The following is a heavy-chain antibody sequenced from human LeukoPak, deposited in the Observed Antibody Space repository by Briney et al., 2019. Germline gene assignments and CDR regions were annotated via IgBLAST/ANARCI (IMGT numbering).Heavy chain of an antibody. CDR1: GYTFTSYD. CDR2: MNPNSGNT. J-gene: IGHJ4*02. Sequence: ASVKVSCKASGYTFTSYDINWVRRATGQGLEWMGWMNPNSGNTGYAQKFQGRVTITRNTSISTAYMELSRLRSDDTAVYYCARVLNRLGWLLVGYWGQGTLVTVSS. V-gene: IGHV1-8*03. CDR3: ARVLNRLGWLLVGY. D-gene: IGHD3-3*01.